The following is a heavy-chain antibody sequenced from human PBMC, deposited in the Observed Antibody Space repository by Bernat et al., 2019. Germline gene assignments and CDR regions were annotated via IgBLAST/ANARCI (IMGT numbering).Heavy chain of an antibody. V-gene: IGHV4-59*01. J-gene: IGHJ6*02. CDR1: GGSISSYY. Sequence: QVQLQESGPGLVKPSETLSLTCTVSGGSISSYYWSWIRQPPGKGLEWIGYIYYSGSTNYNPSLKSRVTISVDTSKNQFSLKLSSVTAADTAVYYCARDNPGIAVAGTTSFYYYYYGMDVWGQGTTVTVSS. CDR2: IYYSGST. D-gene: IGHD6-19*01. CDR3: ARDNPGIAVAGTTSFYYYYYGMDV.